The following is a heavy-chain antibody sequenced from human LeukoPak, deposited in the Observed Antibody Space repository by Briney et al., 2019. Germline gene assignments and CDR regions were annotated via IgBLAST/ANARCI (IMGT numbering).Heavy chain of an antibody. Sequence: PGGPLRLSCAASGFTFSSYAMSWVRQAPGKGLEWVSAISGSGGSTYYADSVKGRFTISRDNSKNTLYLQMNSLRAEDTAVYYCAKAGYGSGSYFFDYWGQGTLVTVSS. CDR2: ISGSGGST. D-gene: IGHD3-10*01. V-gene: IGHV3-23*01. J-gene: IGHJ4*02. CDR3: AKAGYGSGSYFFDY. CDR1: GFTFSSYA.